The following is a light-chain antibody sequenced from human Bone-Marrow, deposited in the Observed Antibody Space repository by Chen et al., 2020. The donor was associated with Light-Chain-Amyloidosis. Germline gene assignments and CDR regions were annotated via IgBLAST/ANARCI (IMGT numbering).Light chain of an antibody. V-gene: IGKV3-20*01. CDR2: GAS. J-gene: IGKJ2*01. Sequence: EIVLTQSPGTLSLSPGERATLSCRASQSVSSSYLAWYQQKPGQAPRLLIYGASNRATGIPDRFSGSGSGTDFTLTLSRLEPEDFAVYYCQQHGGSPPYTFGQGTKLEIK. CDR3: QQHGGSPPYT. CDR1: QSVSSSY.